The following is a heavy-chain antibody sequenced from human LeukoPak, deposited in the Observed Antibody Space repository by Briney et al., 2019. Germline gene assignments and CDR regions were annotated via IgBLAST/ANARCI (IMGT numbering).Heavy chain of an antibody. CDR1: GFTFGSYG. D-gene: IGHD3-22*01. Sequence: GRSLRLSCAASGFTFGSYGMHWVRQAPGKGLEWVAVISYDGSNKYYADSVRGRFTISRDNSKNILYLQMNSLRAEDTAVYYCAKGSHISGYYFYFDYWGQGTLVTVSS. CDR2: ISYDGSNK. CDR3: AKGSHISGYYFYFDY. V-gene: IGHV3-30*18. J-gene: IGHJ4*02.